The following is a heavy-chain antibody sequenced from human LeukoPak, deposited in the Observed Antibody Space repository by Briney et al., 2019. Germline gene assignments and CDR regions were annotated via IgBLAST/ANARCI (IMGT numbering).Heavy chain of an antibody. D-gene: IGHD4-17*01. CDR3: AKAPPTATTWGGIDY. CDR2: ISYDGSNK. J-gene: IGHJ4*02. CDR1: GFTFSSYG. Sequence: PGGSLRLSCAASGFTFSSYGMHWVRQAPGKGLEWVAVISYDGSNKYYADSVKGRFTISRDNAKNTLYLQMNSLRAEDTAVYYCAKAPPTATTWGGIDYWGQGTLVTVSS. V-gene: IGHV3-30*18.